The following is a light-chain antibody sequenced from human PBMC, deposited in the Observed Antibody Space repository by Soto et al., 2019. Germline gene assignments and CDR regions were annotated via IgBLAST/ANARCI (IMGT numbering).Light chain of an antibody. Sequence: DIQMTQSPSTLSASVGDRVTITCRASQSVGSWLAWYQQKPGKAPKVLIYYASNLESGVPSRFSGSGSGTEFTLTISSLQPDDFATYYCQQYNRYPLTFGGGTKVEIK. J-gene: IGKJ4*01. CDR1: QSVGSW. CDR3: QQYNRYPLT. CDR2: YAS. V-gene: IGKV1-5*01.